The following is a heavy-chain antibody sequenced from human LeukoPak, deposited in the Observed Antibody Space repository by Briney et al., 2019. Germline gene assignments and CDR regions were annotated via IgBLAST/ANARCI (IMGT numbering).Heavy chain of an antibody. V-gene: IGHV4-34*01. D-gene: IGHD2-2*01. J-gene: IGHJ4*02. CDR1: GGFFSGYY. CDR3: ARGDVVVPAAMRKPFDY. CDR2: INHSGST. Sequence: SETLSLTCAVYGGFFSGYYWSWIRQPPGKGLEWIGEINHSGSTNYNPSLKSRVTISVDTSKNQFSLKLSSVTAADTAVYYCARGDVVVPAAMRKPFDYWGQGTLVTVSS.